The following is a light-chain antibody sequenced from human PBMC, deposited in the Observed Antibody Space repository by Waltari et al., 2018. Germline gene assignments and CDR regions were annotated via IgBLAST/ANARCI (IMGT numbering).Light chain of an antibody. CDR3: YATDRSDHQGV. CDR2: EDT. J-gene: IGLJ3*02. V-gene: IGLV3-10*01. Sequence: SYELKQPPSVSVSPGQTARITCSGDALTKKYAYWYQQNSGHAPVLVIYEDTKRPPGIPERFSGSGSGTMASLTISGAQVDDEGDYYCYATDRSDHQGVFGGGTKLTVL. CDR1: ALTKKY.